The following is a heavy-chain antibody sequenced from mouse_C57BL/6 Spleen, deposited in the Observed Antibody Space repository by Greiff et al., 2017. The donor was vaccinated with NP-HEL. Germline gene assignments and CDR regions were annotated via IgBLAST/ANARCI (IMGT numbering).Heavy chain of an antibody. CDR1: GYTFTSYW. D-gene: IGHD2-1*01. CDR3: AGSGVRYFSCGNYGY. CDR2: IYPSDSET. V-gene: IGHV1-61*01. Sequence: QVQLQQPGAELVRPGSSVKLSCKASGYTFTSYWMDWVKQRPGQGLEWIGNIYPSDSETHYNQKFKDKATLTVDKSSSTAYMQLSSLTSEDSAVYYCAGSGVRYFSCGNYGYWGQGTTLTVSS. J-gene: IGHJ2*01.